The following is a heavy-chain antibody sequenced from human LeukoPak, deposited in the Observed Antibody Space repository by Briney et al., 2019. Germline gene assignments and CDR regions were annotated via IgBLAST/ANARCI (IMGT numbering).Heavy chain of an antibody. D-gene: IGHD3-3*01. CDR1: GFTFSSYE. CDR3: ARGGTTYYDFWSGYHDSSMDV. V-gene: IGHV3-48*03. Sequence: PGGSLRLSCAASGFTFSSYEMNWVRQAPGKGLEWVSYISSSGSTIYYADSVKGRFTISRDNAKNSLYLQMNSLRAEDTAVYYCARGGTTYYDFWSGYHDSSMDVWGKGTTVTVSS. CDR2: ISSSGSTI. J-gene: IGHJ6*03.